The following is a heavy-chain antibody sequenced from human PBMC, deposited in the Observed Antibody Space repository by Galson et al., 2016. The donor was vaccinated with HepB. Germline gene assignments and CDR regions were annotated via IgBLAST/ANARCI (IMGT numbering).Heavy chain of an antibody. CDR2: IWYDGSNK. CDR3: ARDSIPFLAITGYYGMDV. V-gene: IGHV3-33*01. D-gene: IGHD3-10*01. Sequence: SLRLSCAASGFTFSSYGMHWVRQAPGKGLEWVAVIWYDGSNKYYADSVKGRFTISRDNSKNTLYLQMNSLRAEDTAVYYRARDSIPFLAITGYYGMDVWGQGTTVTVSS. CDR1: GFTFSSYG. J-gene: IGHJ6*02.